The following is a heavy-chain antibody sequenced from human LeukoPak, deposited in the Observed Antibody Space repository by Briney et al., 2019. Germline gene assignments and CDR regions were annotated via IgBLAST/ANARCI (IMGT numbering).Heavy chain of an antibody. Sequence: PGGSLRLSCAASGFTFSSYWTSWVRQAPGKGLEWVANIKQDGSEKYYVDSVKGRFTISRDNAKNSLYLQMNSLRAEDTAVYYCAKDLGPGPSRGYWGQGTLVTVSS. CDR1: GFTFSSYW. V-gene: IGHV3-7*01. CDR3: AKDLGPGPSRGY. CDR2: IKQDGSEK. D-gene: IGHD6-13*01. J-gene: IGHJ4*02.